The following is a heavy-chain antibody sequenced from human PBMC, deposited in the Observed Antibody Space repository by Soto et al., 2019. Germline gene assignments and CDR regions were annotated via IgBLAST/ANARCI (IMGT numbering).Heavy chain of an antibody. Sequence: GGSLRLSCAASGFTFSSYSMNWVRQAPGKGLEWVSSISSSSSYIYYADSVKGRSTISRDNAKNSLYLQMNSLRAEDTAVYYCARDPSLAAAGTAFDIWGQGTMVTVSS. D-gene: IGHD6-13*01. CDR2: ISSSSSYI. J-gene: IGHJ3*02. V-gene: IGHV3-21*01. CDR3: ARDPSLAAAGTAFDI. CDR1: GFTFSSYS.